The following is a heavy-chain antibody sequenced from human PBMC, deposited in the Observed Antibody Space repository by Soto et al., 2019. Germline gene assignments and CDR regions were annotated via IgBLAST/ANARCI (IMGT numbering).Heavy chain of an antibody. D-gene: IGHD6-6*01. CDR1: GYTFTGYY. J-gene: IGHJ6*02. CDR2: INPNSGGT. Sequence: ASVKVSCKASGYTFTGYYMHWVRQAPGQGLEWMGWINPNSGGTNYAQKFQGRVTMTRDTSISTAYMELSRLRSDDTAVYYCAVSSSSAYYYGMDVWGQGTTVTVYS. V-gene: IGHV1-2*02. CDR3: AVSSSSAYYYGMDV.